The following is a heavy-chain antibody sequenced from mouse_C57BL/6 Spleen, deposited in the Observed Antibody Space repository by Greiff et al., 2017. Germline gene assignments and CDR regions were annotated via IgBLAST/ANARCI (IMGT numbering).Heavy chain of an antibody. J-gene: IGHJ1*03. Sequence: VQLQQSGAELVKPGASVKISCKASGYAFSSYWMNWVKQRPGQGLEWIGQIYPGDGDTNYNGKFKGKATLTADKSSSTAYMQLSSLTTEDSAVYFCARKGGYGNFWYFDVWGTGTTVTVSS. V-gene: IGHV1-80*01. CDR1: GYAFSSYW. CDR3: ARKGGYGNFWYFDV. D-gene: IGHD2-10*02. CDR2: IYPGDGDT.